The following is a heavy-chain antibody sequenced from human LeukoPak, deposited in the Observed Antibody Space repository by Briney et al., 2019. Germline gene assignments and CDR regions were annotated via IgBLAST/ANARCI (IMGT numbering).Heavy chain of an antibody. Sequence: PSETLSPTCTVSGGSISSSYWSWIRQPPGKGLEWIGYISYSGSTNYSPSLKSRVTISVDTSKNQFSLKLSSVTAADTAVYYCASMASYCSGGSCTDYWGQGTLVTVSS. CDR3: ASMASYCSGGSCTDY. D-gene: IGHD2-15*01. CDR2: ISYSGST. CDR1: GGSISSSY. J-gene: IGHJ4*02. V-gene: IGHV4-59*01.